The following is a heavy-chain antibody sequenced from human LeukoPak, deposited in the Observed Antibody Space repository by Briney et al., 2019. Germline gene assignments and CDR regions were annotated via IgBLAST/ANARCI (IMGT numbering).Heavy chain of an antibody. D-gene: IGHD3-22*01. CDR3: ARDQPPLIFDTSGYFIDY. J-gene: IGHJ4*02. V-gene: IGHV3-21*01. Sequence: GGSLRLSCAASGFTFNSYSMNWVRQARGKGLEWVSSISSSSNSIYYADSVKGRFTISRDNAKNSLYLQMNSLRAEDTAVYYCARDQPPLIFDTSGYFIDYWGQGTLVTVSS. CDR1: GFTFNSYS. CDR2: ISSSSNSI.